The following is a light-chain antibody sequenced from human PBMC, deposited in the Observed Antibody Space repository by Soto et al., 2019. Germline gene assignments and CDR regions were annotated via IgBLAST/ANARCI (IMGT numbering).Light chain of an antibody. V-gene: IGLV3-21*02. J-gene: IGLJ3*02. CDR2: DES. CDR3: QVWDSTTDDWV. Sequence: SYELTQTPSVSVAPGQTARITCGADRIGSKSVHWYQKKAGQAPVLAVSDESVRPSVFPARFSGSNAENTATLIISGVEAGDEADYYCQVWDSTTDDWVFGGGTKVTVL. CDR1: RIGSKS.